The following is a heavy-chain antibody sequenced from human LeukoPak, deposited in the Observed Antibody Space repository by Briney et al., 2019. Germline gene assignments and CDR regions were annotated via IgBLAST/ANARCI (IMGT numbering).Heavy chain of an antibody. CDR2: THYSGTG. D-gene: IGHD3-22*01. J-gene: IGHJ4*02. CDR1: GGSTSSYY. V-gene: IGHV4-59*01. CDR3: ARVRFYDTTGYSTSYYLDY. Sequence: KPSETLSLTCTVSGGSTSSYYWSWIRQPPGKGLEWIGYTHYSGTGNYNPSLKSRVTISIDTSKNRFSLRLTSVTAADTAVYYCARVRFYDTTGYSTSYYLDYWGQGALVTVSS.